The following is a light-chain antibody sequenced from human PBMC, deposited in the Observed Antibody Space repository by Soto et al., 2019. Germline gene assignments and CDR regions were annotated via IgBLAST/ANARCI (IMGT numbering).Light chain of an antibody. J-gene: IGKJ3*01. CDR2: KAS. CDR1: QSISSW. V-gene: IGKV1-5*03. CDR3: KQYTNYPVT. Sequence: DIQMTQSPSTLSASVGDRVTITCRASQSISSWLAWYQQKPGKAPKLLIYKASTLESVVPSRFSGSGSGTEFTLTISSLQPDDFATYYCKQYTNYPVTFGPGTKVDIK.